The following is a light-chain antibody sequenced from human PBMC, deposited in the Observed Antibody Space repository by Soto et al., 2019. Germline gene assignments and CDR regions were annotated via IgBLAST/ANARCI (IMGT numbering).Light chain of an antibody. CDR2: TNT. CDR1: SSNIGAGYA. V-gene: IGLV1-40*01. J-gene: IGLJ3*02. Sequence: QSVLTQPPSVSGAPGQRVTISCTGNSSNIGAGYAVHWYQLLPGAAPKLLIYTNTNRLSGVPDRFSGSRSGPSASLAITGLQAEDEGEYSCQSYDASLNWVFGGGTMLTVL. CDR3: QSYDASLNWV.